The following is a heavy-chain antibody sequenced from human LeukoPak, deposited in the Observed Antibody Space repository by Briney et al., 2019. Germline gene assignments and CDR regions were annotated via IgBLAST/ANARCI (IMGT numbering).Heavy chain of an antibody. CDR3: ARDMKGNLDY. CDR2: INQDGSTK. CDR1: GFTFSDAW. V-gene: IGHV3-7*01. Sequence: GGSLRLSCAASGFTFSDAWMAWVRQAPGKGLEWVANINQDGSTKQYVDSVRGRFTISRGNAKNSLYLQMNSLRAEDSGLYHCARDMKGNLDYWGQGTLVTVSS. J-gene: IGHJ4*02. D-gene: IGHD3-16*01.